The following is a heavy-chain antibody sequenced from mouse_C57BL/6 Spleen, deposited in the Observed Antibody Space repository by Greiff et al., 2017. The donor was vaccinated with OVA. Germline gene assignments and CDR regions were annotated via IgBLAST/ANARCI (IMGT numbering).Heavy chain of an antibody. J-gene: IGHJ4*01. Sequence: VQLQESGAELVRPGTSVKVSCKASGYAFTNYLIEWVKQRPGQGLEWIGVINPGSGGTNYNEKFKGKATLTADKSSSTAYMQLSSLTSEDSAVYFCARRRAYYGSSYDYAMDYWGQGTSVTVSS. V-gene: IGHV1-54*01. CDR2: INPGSGGT. D-gene: IGHD1-1*01. CDR1: GYAFTNYL. CDR3: ARRRAYYGSSYDYAMDY.